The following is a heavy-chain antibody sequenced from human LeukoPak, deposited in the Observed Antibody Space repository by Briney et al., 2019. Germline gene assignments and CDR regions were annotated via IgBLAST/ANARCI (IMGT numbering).Heavy chain of an antibody. CDR3: ARGYSSGWYPNRYFDL. D-gene: IGHD6-19*01. CDR2: IYHSGST. J-gene: IGHJ2*01. V-gene: IGHV4-38-2*02. CDR1: GYSISSGYY. Sequence: SETLSLTCTVSGYSISSGYYWGWIRQPPGKGLEWIGSIYHSGSTYYNPSLKSRVTISVDTSKNQFSLKLSSVTAADTAVYYCARGYSSGWYPNRYFDLWGRGTLVTVSS.